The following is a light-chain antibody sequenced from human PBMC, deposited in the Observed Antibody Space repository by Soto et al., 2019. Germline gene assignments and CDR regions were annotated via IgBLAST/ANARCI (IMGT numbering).Light chain of an antibody. CDR2: GVS. J-gene: IGKJ5*01. CDR1: QSVSGS. CDR3: HQYDGSPIT. Sequence: EIVMSQSPDTLSVSPGERATLFCRASQSVSGSLAWYQQKPGQAPRLLISGVSKRATGIPDRFSGDGSGTDFTLTISRLEPEDFALYICHQYDGSPITFGQGTRLEIK. V-gene: IGKV3-20*01.